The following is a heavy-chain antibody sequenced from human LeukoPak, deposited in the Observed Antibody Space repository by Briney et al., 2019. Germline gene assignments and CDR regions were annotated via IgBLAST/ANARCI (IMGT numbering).Heavy chain of an antibody. CDR2: ISYDGSNK. CDR3: ASHYASGKDFFDY. V-gene: IGHV3-30*03. CDR1: GFTFSSYG. Sequence: GGSLRLSCAASGFTFSSYGMHWVRQAPGKGLEWVAVISYDGSNKYYADSVKGRFTISRDNSKNTLYLQMNSLRAEDTAVYSCASHYASGKDFFDYWGQGTLVTVSS. D-gene: IGHD3-10*01. J-gene: IGHJ4*02.